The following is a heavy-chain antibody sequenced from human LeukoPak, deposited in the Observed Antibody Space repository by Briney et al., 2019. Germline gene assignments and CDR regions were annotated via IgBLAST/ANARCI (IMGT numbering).Heavy chain of an antibody. CDR2: IKSKSTGGTT. CDR3: TTEKRVGATDY. CDR1: GLTFSNAW. V-gene: IGHV3-15*01. Sequence: PGGSLRLSCAASGLTFSNAWMSWVRQAPGKGLEWVGRIKSKSTGGTTDYAAPVKGRFTISRDDSKNTLYLQMNSLRTDDTAVYYCTTEKRVGATDYWGQGTLVTVSS. J-gene: IGHJ4*02. D-gene: IGHD1-26*01.